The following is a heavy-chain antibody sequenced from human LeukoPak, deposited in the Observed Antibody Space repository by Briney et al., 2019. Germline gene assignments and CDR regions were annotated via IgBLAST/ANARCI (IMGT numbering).Heavy chain of an antibody. J-gene: IGHJ4*02. CDR1: GFTFSGYE. CDR3: ATVLWGGQFDY. D-gene: IGHD2-21*01. CDR2: IGSRGTAI. V-gene: IGHV3-48*03. Sequence: GGSLRLSCAASGFTFSGYEMTWVRQAAGKGLEWVSYIGSRGTAIYYADSVEGRFTISRDNAKSSLYLQMNSLRGEDTAVYYCATVLWGGQFDYWGQGTLVTVSS.